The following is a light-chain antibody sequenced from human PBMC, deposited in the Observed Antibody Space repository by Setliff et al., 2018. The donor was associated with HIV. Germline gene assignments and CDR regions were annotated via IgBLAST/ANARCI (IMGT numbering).Light chain of an antibody. V-gene: IGLV2-11*01. Sequence: SALTQPRSVSGSPGQSVTISCTGTSSDVGSYNYVSWYQQHPGKAPKLMIYDVTKRPSGVPDRFSGSKSGNPASLTISGLQAEDEADYYCCSYAGSYTPVIFGGGTKVTVL. J-gene: IGLJ2*01. CDR1: SSDVGSYNY. CDR3: CSYAGSYTPVI. CDR2: DVT.